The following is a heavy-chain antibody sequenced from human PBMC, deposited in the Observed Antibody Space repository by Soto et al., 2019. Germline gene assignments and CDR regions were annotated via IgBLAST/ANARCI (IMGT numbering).Heavy chain of an antibody. Sequence: QVQLVQSGAEVTKPGASVKVSCKASGCTFTSYDINWVRQATGQGLEGMGWMSPNSGATGYAQKFQGRVTMTRDTSISTAYMELSNLRSEDTAIYYCARGVDAGVDVWGQGSTVTVSS. D-gene: IGHD1-1*01. J-gene: IGHJ6*02. V-gene: IGHV1-8*01. CDR3: ARGVDAGVDV. CDR1: GCTFTSYD. CDR2: MSPNSGAT.